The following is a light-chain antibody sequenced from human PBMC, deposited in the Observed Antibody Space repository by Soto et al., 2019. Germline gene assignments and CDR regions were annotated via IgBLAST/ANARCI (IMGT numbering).Light chain of an antibody. CDR3: QRNGNSGMYI. CDR1: QSVSSSY. V-gene: IGKV3-20*01. CDR2: GAS. J-gene: IGKJ2*01. Sequence: IVLTQSPGTLSLSPGVRATLSCRASQSVSSSYLGWYQQKPGQAPRLLIYGASSRASGIPDRFSGTGTGTDFTLTISSLEPEDVAVYCGQRNGNSGMYILGQGTKLEIK.